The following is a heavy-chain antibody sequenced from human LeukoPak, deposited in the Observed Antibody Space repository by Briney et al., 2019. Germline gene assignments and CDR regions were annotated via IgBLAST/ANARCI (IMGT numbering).Heavy chain of an antibody. CDR1: GYTFTGYY. D-gene: IGHD3-10*01. Sequence: ASVTVSCKASGYTFTGYYMHWVRQAPGQGLEWMGWINPNSGGTNYAQKFQGRVTMTRDTSISTAYMELSRLRSDDTAVYYCASTPVDITMVRGVMEPWGQGTLVTVSS. CDR3: ASTPVDITMVRGVMEP. CDR2: INPNSGGT. J-gene: IGHJ5*02. V-gene: IGHV1-2*02.